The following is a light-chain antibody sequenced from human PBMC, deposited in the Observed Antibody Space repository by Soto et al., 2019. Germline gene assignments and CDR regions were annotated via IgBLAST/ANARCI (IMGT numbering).Light chain of an antibody. CDR2: EVS. J-gene: IGLJ2*01. CDR3: SSYTTSSTLVV. CDR1: SSDVGGYNY. V-gene: IGLV2-14*01. Sequence: QSALTQPASVSGSPGQSITIACTGTSSDVGGYNYVSWYQQHPGKAPKVMIYEVSHRPSGVSDRFSGSKSGNTASLTISGLQAEDEADYYCSSYTTSSTLVVFGGGTEVTVL.